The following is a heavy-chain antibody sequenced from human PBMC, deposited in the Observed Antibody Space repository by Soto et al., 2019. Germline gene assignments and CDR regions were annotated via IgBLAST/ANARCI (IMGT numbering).Heavy chain of an antibody. V-gene: IGHV4-59*01. J-gene: IGHJ5*02. Sequence: SETLSLTCSVSGGSISSGYWTWIRQPPGKGLEWIGYIYYGGSVNYNPSLKSRVIISVDTAKNQFSLRLSSVSAADTAVYYCTGAYYDVSGYSLDPWGQGTSVTVSS. CDR2: IYYGGSV. CDR3: TGAYYDVSGYSLDP. CDR1: GGSISSGY. D-gene: IGHD3-22*01.